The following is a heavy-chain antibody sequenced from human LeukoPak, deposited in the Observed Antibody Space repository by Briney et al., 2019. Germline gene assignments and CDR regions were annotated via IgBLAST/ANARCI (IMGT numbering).Heavy chain of an antibody. Sequence: GASVKVSCKASGYTFTGYYMHWVRQAPGQGLEWMGWINPNSGGTNYAQKFQGRVTMTRDTSISTAYMELSRLRSDDTAVYCCAGRSERRSSYYYMDVWGKGTTVTVSS. J-gene: IGHJ6*03. V-gene: IGHV1-2*02. CDR2: INPNSGGT. CDR1: GYTFTGYY. CDR3: AGRSERRSSYYYMDV. D-gene: IGHD1-1*01.